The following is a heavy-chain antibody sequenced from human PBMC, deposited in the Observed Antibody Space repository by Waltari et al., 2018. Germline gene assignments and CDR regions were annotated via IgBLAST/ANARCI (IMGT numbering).Heavy chain of an antibody. Sequence: EVQLVESGGGLVQPGGSLRLTCAASGFTFSSYWMHWVLPAPGKWRAWVSRMSTDGSSTSYADSVKGRFTISRDNAKNTLYLQMNSLRAEDTAVYYCASYGATIPYWGQGTLVTVSS. CDR3: ASYGATIPY. J-gene: IGHJ4*02. CDR2: MSTDGSST. D-gene: IGHD5-12*01. V-gene: IGHV3-74*01. CDR1: GFTFSSYW.